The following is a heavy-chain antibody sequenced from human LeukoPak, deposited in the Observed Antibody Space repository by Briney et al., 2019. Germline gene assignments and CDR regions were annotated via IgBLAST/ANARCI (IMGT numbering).Heavy chain of an antibody. CDR1: GGSISSSNW. CDR2: IYHSGST. CDR3: ARDGGYCSGGSCYEGSYYCYGMDV. V-gene: IGHV4-4*02. Sequence: SGTLSLTCAVSGGSISSSNWWSWVRQPPGKGLEWIGEIYHSGSTNYNPSLKSRVTISVDKSKNQFSLKLSSVTAADTAVYYCARDGGYCSGGSCYEGSYYCYGMDVWGQGTTVTVSS. D-gene: IGHD2-15*01. J-gene: IGHJ6*02.